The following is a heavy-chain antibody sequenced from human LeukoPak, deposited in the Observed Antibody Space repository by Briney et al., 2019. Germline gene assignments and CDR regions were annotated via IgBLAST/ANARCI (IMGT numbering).Heavy chain of an antibody. V-gene: IGHV3-53*01. J-gene: IGHJ4*02. D-gene: IGHD3-3*01. CDR1: GFTFSSYA. CDR3: AVYDFWSGSYFDY. CDR2: IYSGGST. Sequence: PGGSLRLSCAASGFTFSSYAMSWVRQAPGKGLEWVSVIYSGGSTYYADSVKGRFTISRDNSKNTLYLQMNSLRAEDTAVYYCAVYDFWSGSYFDYWGQGTLVTVSS.